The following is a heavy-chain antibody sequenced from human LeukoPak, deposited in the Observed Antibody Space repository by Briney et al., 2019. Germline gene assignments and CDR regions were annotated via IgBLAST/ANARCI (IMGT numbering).Heavy chain of an antibody. Sequence: SETLSLTCAVYGGSFSGYYWSWIRQPPGKGLEWIGEINHSGSTNYNPSIKSRVTISVDTSKNQFSLKLSSVTAADTAVYYCARVQSFYYDILTGYYNYGMDVWGQGTTVTVSS. CDR3: ARVQSFYYDILTGYYNYGMDV. V-gene: IGHV4-34*01. CDR1: GGSFSGYY. J-gene: IGHJ6*02. CDR2: INHSGST. D-gene: IGHD3-9*01.